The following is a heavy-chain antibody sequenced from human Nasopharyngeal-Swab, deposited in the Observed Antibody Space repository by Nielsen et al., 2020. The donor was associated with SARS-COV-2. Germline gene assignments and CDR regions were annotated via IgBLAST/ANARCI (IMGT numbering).Heavy chain of an antibody. Sequence: SETLSLTCTVSGGSISSSSYHWGWIRQPPGKGLEWIGSIYYSGSTYYNPSLKSRVTISVDTSKNQFSLKLSSVTAADTAVYYCVGSSWYGDYYYCYGMDVWGQGTTVTVSS. D-gene: IGHD6-13*01. CDR3: VGSSWYGDYYYCYGMDV. V-gene: IGHV4-39*07. CDR1: GGSISSSSYH. J-gene: IGHJ6*02. CDR2: IYYSGST.